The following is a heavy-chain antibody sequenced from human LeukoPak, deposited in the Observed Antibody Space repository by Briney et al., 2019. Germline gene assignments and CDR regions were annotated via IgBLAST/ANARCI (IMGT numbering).Heavy chain of an antibody. CDR2: IYYTGST. Sequence: SETLSLTCTLSGGSISSAYWSWIRQPPGKGLEWIGYIYYTGSTNYNPSLKSRVTISVDTSKNQFSLKLSSVTAADTAVYYCARGGALDIWRRGTMVTVSP. CDR1: GGSISSAY. V-gene: IGHV4-59*01. J-gene: IGHJ3*02. CDR3: ARGGALDI.